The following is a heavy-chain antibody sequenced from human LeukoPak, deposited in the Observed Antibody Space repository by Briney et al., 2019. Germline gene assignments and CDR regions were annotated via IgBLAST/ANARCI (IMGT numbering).Heavy chain of an antibody. CDR3: ARGLYYYDSSGYYFPLGPFDY. D-gene: IGHD3-22*01. Sequence: PGGSLRLSCAASGFTFDDYGMSWVRQAPGKGLEWVSGINWNGGSTGYADSVKGRFTISRDNAKNSLYLQMNSLRAEDTALYYCARGLYYYDSSGYYFPLGPFDYWGQGTLVTVSS. CDR2: INWNGGST. J-gene: IGHJ4*02. CDR1: GFTFDDYG. V-gene: IGHV3-20*04.